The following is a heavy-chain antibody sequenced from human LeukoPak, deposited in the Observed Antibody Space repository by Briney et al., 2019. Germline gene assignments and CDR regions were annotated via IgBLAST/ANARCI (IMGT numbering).Heavy chain of an antibody. Sequence: SETLSFTCTGSGGSISSYYWAWIRQSAGKGLDWIGRVDTSGSTKYNPSLRSRVGMSTDTSRNLLSLRLSSVAAADTAVYYCVAYGDSWFEYWGQGALVTVSS. V-gene: IGHV4-4*07. D-gene: IGHD6-13*01. J-gene: IGHJ4*02. CDR2: VDTSGST. CDR1: GGSISSYY. CDR3: VAYGDSWFEY.